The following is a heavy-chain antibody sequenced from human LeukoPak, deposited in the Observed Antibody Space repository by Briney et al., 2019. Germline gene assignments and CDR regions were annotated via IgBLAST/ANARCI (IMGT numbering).Heavy chain of an antibody. CDR1: GGSISSSSYY. D-gene: IGHD6-19*01. J-gene: IGHJ3*02. CDR2: IYYSGST. CDR3: ARHSSGWYMPREFDI. Sequence: PSETLSLTCTVSGGSISSSSYYWGWIRQPPGKGLEWIGSIYYSGSTYYNPSPKSRVTISVDTSKNQFSLKLSSVTAADTAVYYCARHSSGWYMPREFDIWGQGTMVTVSS. V-gene: IGHV4-39*01.